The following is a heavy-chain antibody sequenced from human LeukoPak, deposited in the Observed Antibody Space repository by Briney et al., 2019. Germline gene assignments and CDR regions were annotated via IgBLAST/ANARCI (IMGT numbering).Heavy chain of an antibody. V-gene: IGHV4-34*01. D-gene: IGHD4-23*01. CDR3: ASRLRWFTYYFDY. Sequence: GSLRLSCAASGFTFSSYEMNWVRQPPGKGLEWIGQINHSGSTNSNPSLKSRVTISVDTPKNQFSLKLSSVTAADTAVYYCASRLRWFTYYFDYWGQGTLVTVSS. CDR1: GFTFSSYE. CDR2: INHSGST. J-gene: IGHJ4*02.